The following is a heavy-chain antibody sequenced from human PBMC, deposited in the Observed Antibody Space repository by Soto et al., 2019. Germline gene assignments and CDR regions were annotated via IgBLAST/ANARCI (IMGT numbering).Heavy chain of an antibody. CDR1: GVTFSSYA. V-gene: IGHV1-69*13. CDR3: AREGGTYGDADFDY. CDR2: IIPIFGTA. Sequence: SVKVSCKASGVTFSSYAISWVRQAPGQGLEWMGGIIPIFGTANYAQKFQGRVTITADESTSTAYMELSSLRSEDTAVYYCAREGGTYGDADFDYWGLGTLVTVSS. D-gene: IGHD4-17*01. J-gene: IGHJ4*02.